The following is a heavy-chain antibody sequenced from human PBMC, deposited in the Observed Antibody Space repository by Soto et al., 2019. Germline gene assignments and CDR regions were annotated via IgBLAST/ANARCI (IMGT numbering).Heavy chain of an antibody. CDR1: GFTFSDYW. D-gene: IGHD2-8*02. Sequence: PGGSLRLSCATSGFTFSDYWMHWVRQGPGKGPEWLSRLNSAGSTIDYADSVKGRFTISRDNAKNTVYLQMNSLRVEETAVYYCACWGHIVPVAPSEFDRWGQGTLVTVSS. V-gene: IGHV3-74*01. CDR3: ACWGHIVPVAPSEFDR. CDR2: LNSAGSTI. J-gene: IGHJ5*02.